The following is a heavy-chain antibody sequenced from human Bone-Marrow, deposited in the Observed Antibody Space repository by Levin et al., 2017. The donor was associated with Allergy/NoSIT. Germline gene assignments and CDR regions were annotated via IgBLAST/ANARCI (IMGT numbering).Heavy chain of an antibody. Sequence: SCAASGFTFSSYAMTWVRQAPGKGLEWVSAISGSGTGTYYADSVKGRFTISRNNSKNTLYLQMNSLRAEDTAVYHCAKGGAAFDIWGQGTMVTVSS. J-gene: IGHJ3*02. CDR1: GFTFSSYA. CDR3: AKGGAAFDI. CDR2: ISGSGTGT. V-gene: IGHV3-23*01.